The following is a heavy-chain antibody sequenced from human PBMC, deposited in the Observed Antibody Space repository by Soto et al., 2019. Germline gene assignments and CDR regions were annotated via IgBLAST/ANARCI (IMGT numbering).Heavy chain of an antibody. CDR1: GFTVSTYG. CDR2: ISRDGGTK. D-gene: IGHD2-8*02. Sequence: QVQLVESGGGVVQPGRSLRLSCAVSGFTVSTYGMHWVRQAPGKGLEWVAVISRDGGTKYYADSVKGLFTISRDNSRNTLFLEMNSLRGDDMAVYYCTGEVASGYWGQGTLVTASS. CDR3: TGEVASGY. V-gene: IGHV3-30*03. J-gene: IGHJ4*02.